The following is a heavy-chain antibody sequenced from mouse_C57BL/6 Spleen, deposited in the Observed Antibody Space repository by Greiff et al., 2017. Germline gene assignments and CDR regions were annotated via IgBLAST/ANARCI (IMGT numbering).Heavy chain of an antibody. CDR2: IRSKSNNYAT. V-gene: IGHV10-1*01. J-gene: IGHJ2*01. D-gene: IGHD3-2*02. CDR1: GFSFNTYA. Sequence: DAGGGLVQPKGSLKLSCAASGFSFNTYAMNWVRQAPGKGLEWVARIRSKSNNYATYYADSVKDRFTISRDDSESMLYLQMNNLKTEDTAMYYCVRQASSGPFDYWGQGTTLTVSS. CDR3: VRQASSGPFDY.